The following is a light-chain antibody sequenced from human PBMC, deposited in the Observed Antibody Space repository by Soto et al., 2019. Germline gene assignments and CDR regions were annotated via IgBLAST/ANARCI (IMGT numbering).Light chain of an antibody. CDR3: QTWGSGTVV. Sequence: QPVLTQSPSASASLGASVTLTCTLSSGNSSYAIAWHQQQPETGPRYLMKLNSDGSHRKGDGIPYRFSGSSSGAERYLTISSVQAEDEADYYCQTWGSGTVVFGGGTKLTVL. CDR1: SGNSSYA. CDR2: LNSDGSH. J-gene: IGLJ2*01. V-gene: IGLV4-69*01.